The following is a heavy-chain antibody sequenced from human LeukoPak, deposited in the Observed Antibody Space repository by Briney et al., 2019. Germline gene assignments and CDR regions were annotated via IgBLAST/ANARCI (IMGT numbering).Heavy chain of an antibody. CDR3: ARQHPVYYYMDV. J-gene: IGHJ6*03. V-gene: IGHV5-51*01. Sequence: GESLKISCQVSGYSFTNYWIGWVRQLPGKGLEWMGSIDPGDSDTRYSPSFQGQVTISADKSISTAYLQWSSLKASDSAMYYCARQHPVYYYMDVWGKGTTVTVSS. CDR2: IDPGDSDT. CDR1: GYSFTNYW.